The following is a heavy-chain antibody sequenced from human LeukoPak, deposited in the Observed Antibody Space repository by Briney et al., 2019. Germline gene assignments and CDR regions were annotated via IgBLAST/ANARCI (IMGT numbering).Heavy chain of an antibody. CDR2: INPNSGDT. CDR3: ARVTPPNYDILTGYYSPDY. Sequence: ASVKVSCKASGYTFTAYYMHWVRQAPGQGLEWMGWINPNSGDTNFAPKFQGRVTMTRDTSISTAYMELSRLRSDDTAVYYCARVTPPNYDILTGYYSPDYWGQGTLVTVSS. D-gene: IGHD3-9*01. CDR1: GYTFTAYY. V-gene: IGHV1-2*02. J-gene: IGHJ4*02.